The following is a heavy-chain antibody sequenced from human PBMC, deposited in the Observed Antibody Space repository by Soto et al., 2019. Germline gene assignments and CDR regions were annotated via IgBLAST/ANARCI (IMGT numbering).Heavy chain of an antibody. Sequence: XESLKVSCKASGYSCISYWFALVLQLPGKGLEWMGTFYPGDSTSTYSPSFQGQVTISVDTSITTAYLQLNSLKASDTAMYYCARIIGYCRNNDCSWTFDVWGQGTMVTVSS. D-gene: IGHD2-15*01. V-gene: IGHV5-51*01. J-gene: IGHJ3*01. CDR2: FYPGDSTS. CDR1: GYSCISYW. CDR3: ARIIGYCRNNDCSWTFDV.